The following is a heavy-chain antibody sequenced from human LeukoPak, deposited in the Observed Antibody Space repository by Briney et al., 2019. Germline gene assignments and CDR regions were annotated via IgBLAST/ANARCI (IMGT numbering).Heavy chain of an antibody. CDR2: ILYDGSNK. D-gene: IGHD6-19*01. Sequence: GGSLRLSCAASGFTFSNYAMHWVRQAPGKGLEWVAVILYDGSNKYYADSLKGRFTISRDNSKNTLYLQMNSLRVEDTAVYYCAKAVAETYYFDYWGQGALVTVSS. J-gene: IGHJ4*02. CDR3: AKAVAETYYFDY. CDR1: GFTFSNYA. V-gene: IGHV3-30*18.